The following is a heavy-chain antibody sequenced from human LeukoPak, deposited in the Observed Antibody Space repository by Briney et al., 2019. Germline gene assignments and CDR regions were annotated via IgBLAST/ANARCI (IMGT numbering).Heavy chain of an antibody. J-gene: IGHJ6*03. CDR3: ATNSRFMITFGGVPYYMDV. CDR2: ISGSGGST. D-gene: IGHD3-16*01. Sequence: GGSLRLSCAASGFTFSSYAMSWVRQAPGKGLEWVSAISGSGGSTYYADSVKGRFTISRDNSKNTLYLQMNSLRAEDTAVYYCATNSRFMITFGGVPYYMDVWGKGTTVTVS. V-gene: IGHV3-23*01. CDR1: GFTFSSYA.